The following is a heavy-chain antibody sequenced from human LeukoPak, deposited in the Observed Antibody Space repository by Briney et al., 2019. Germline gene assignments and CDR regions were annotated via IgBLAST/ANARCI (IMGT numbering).Heavy chain of an antibody. J-gene: IGHJ4*02. CDR2: IDYSGGNT. CDR3: VATRVCGGVLLRPNCLYFEN. CDR1: GFTFNNYV. Sequence: GSLRLSCAASGFTFNNYVMSWVRQAPGKGLEWASGIDYSGGNTNYADSVLGRFTVSRDNSKNTLYLQMNSLRAEDTAVYYCVATRVCGGVLLRPNCLYFENWGQGTLVSVSS. V-gene: IGHV3-23*01. D-gene: IGHD3-10*01.